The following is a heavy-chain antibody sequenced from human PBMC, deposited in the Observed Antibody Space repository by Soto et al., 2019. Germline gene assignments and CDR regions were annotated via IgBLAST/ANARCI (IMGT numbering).Heavy chain of an antibody. V-gene: IGHV3-9*01. J-gene: IGHJ4*02. CDR2: ISWNSGSK. Sequence: GGSLRLSCAASGFTFDDYAMHWVRQAPGKGLEWVSGISWNSGSKGYADSVKGRFTISRDNAKNSLYLQMNSLRAEDTALYYCAKDVGYCSSTSCPLDYWGQGTLVTVSS. CDR1: GFTFDDYA. D-gene: IGHD2-2*01. CDR3: AKDVGYCSSTSCPLDY.